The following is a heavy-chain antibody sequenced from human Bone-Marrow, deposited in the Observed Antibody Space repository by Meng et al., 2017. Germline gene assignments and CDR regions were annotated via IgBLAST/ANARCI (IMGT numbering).Heavy chain of an antibody. V-gene: IGHV1-18*01. J-gene: IGHJ4*02. D-gene: IGHD1-26*01. Sequence: ASVKVSCKTSCYSFDIYGVNWVRQAPGQGLEWMGWISCYNGDTKYRVSLQGRFTMTTETSTSTAYLELRSLTSDDTAVYYCTRVSGGSFVGAADYWGQGTLVTVSS. CDR2: ISCYNGDT. CDR1: CYSFDIYG. CDR3: TRVSGGSFVGAADY.